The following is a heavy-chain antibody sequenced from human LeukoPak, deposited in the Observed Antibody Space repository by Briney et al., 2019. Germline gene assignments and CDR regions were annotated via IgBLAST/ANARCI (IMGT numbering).Heavy chain of an antibody. CDR1: GLSFSSYA. J-gene: IGHJ4*02. CDR3: TRDLGSGWYFDY. V-gene: IGHV3-30-3*01. Sequence: PGRSLRLSCAASGLSFSSYAMHWVRQAPGKGLEWLAVISYDGYNKYYTDSVKGRFTISRDNSKNTLYLQMNSLRREDTAVYYCTRDLGSGWYFDYWGQGTLVTVSS. D-gene: IGHD6-19*01. CDR2: ISYDGYNK.